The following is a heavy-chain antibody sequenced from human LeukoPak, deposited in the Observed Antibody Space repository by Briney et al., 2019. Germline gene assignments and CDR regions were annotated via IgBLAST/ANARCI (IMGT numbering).Heavy chain of an antibody. J-gene: IGHJ4*02. CDR3: ARARGDDYGDYVDY. D-gene: IGHD4-17*01. CDR2: IKEDGSEK. Sequence: GGSLRLSCAASGFTFSNYGMNWVRQAPGKGLEWVANIKEDGSEKYYVDSVKGRFIISRDNAKNSLYLQMNSLRAEDTAVYYCARARGDDYGDYVDYWGQGTLVTVSS. V-gene: IGHV3-7*01. CDR1: GFTFSNYG.